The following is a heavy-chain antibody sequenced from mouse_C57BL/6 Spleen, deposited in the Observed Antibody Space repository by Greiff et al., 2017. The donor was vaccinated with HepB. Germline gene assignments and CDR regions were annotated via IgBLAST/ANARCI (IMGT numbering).Heavy chain of an antibody. CDR3: ARDPIYYYGSSPGWFAY. V-gene: IGHV3-6*01. CDR1: GYSITSGYY. J-gene: IGHJ3*01. CDR2: ISYDGSN. D-gene: IGHD1-1*01. Sequence: DVKLQESGPGLVKPSQSLSLTCSVTGYSITSGYYWNWIRQFPGNKLEWMGYISYDGSNNYNPSLKNRISITRDTSKNQFFLKLNSVTTEDTATYYCARDPIYYYGSSPGWFAYWGQVTLVTVSA.